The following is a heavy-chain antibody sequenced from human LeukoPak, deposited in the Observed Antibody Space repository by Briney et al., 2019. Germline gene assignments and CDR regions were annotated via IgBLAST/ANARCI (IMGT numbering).Heavy chain of an antibody. V-gene: IGHV3-20*04. CDR1: GFTFNTYS. Sequence: GGSLRLSCGASGFTFNTYSMHWVRQAPGKGLEWVSLVNWEGDTTYYADSVRGRFTISRDNAKNSLYLQMNSLRAEDMAVYYCAREPMTTVTTGSVDSWGQGTLVTVSS. CDR3: AREPMTTVTTGSVDS. CDR2: VNWEGDTT. J-gene: IGHJ4*02. D-gene: IGHD4-17*01.